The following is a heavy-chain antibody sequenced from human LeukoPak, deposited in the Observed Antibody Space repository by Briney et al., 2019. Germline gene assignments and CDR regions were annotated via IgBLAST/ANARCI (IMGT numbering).Heavy chain of an antibody. D-gene: IGHD1-26*01. V-gene: IGHV3-23*01. J-gene: IGHJ4*02. CDR2: ISGSGGST. CDR3: AKDLVGAIPQGDY. Sequence: GGSLRLFCAASGFTFSSYAMSCVRQAPGKGLEWVSAISGSGGSTYYADSVKGRFTISRDNSKNTLYLQMNSLRAEDTAVYYCAKDLVGAIPQGDYWGQGTLVTVSS. CDR1: GFTFSSYA.